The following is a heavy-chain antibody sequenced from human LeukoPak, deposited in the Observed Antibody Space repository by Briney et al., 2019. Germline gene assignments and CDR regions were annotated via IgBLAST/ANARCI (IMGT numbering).Heavy chain of an antibody. CDR1: GGSISSGGYY. CDR3: AREPMTIENWFDP. Sequence: SETLSLTCTVSGGSISSGGYYWSWIRQHPGKGLEWIGYIYYSGSTYYNPSLKSRATISVDTSKNQFSLKLSSVTAADTAVYYCAREPMTIENWFDPWGQGTLVTVSS. J-gene: IGHJ5*02. V-gene: IGHV4-31*03. CDR2: IYYSGST. D-gene: IGHD4/OR15-4a*01.